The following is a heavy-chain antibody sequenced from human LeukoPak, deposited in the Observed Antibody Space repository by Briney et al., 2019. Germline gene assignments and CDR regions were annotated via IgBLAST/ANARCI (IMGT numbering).Heavy chain of an antibody. CDR2: INPYSGGT. J-gene: IGHJ3*02. D-gene: IGHD3-3*01. V-gene: IGHV1-2*02. CDR1: GYTFTGHH. Sequence: ASVKVSCKASGYTFTGHHMHWVRQAPGQGLEWMGWINPYSGGTKYAQKFRDRVTMTRDTSISTAYMELSRLRSDDTAVYYCATWDFWSGEAFDIWGQGTIVTVSS. CDR3: ATWDFWSGEAFDI.